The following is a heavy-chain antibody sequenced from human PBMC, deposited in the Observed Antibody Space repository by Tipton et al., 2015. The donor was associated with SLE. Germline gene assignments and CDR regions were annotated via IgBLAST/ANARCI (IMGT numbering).Heavy chain of an antibody. J-gene: IGHJ3*02. Sequence: TLSLTCAVYGGSFSGYYWSWIRQPPGKGLEWIGEINHSGSTNYNPSLKSRVTISVDTSKKQFSLKLRSVTAADTAVYYCARGAVAGDAFDIWGQGTMVTVSS. CDR3: ARGAVAGDAFDI. CDR2: INHSGST. D-gene: IGHD6-19*01. CDR1: GGSFSGYY. V-gene: IGHV4-34*01.